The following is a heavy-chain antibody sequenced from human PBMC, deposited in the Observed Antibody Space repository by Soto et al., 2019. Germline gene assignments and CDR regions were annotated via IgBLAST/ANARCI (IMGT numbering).Heavy chain of an antibody. Sequence: QVQLVESGGGVVQPGRSLRLSCAASEFTFSNYGMHWVRQAPGKGLEWVAVILNDGSNRYHADSVKARFTITRDNWKNTLYLQMNRLRTGDTAVYYCARDDEYSGNGMDVWGQGTTVTVS. CDR1: EFTFSNYG. D-gene: IGHD3-10*01. J-gene: IGHJ6*02. V-gene: IGHV3-33*01. CDR3: ARDDEYSGNGMDV. CDR2: ILNDGSNR.